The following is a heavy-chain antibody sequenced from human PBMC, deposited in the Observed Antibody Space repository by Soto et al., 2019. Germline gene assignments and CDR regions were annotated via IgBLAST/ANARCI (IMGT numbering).Heavy chain of an antibody. D-gene: IGHD2-21*01. CDR3: ARSPYCGGDCSPMFDY. J-gene: IGHJ4*02. CDR2: VSAYNGNT. CDR1: GYTFTSYG. Sequence: SVKTSCKTSGYTFTSYGISCVRQAPGQGLEWMGWVSAYNGNTNYAQKLQGRVTMTTDTSTSTAYMELRSLRSDDTAVYYCARSPYCGGDCSPMFDYWGQGTLVTVS. V-gene: IGHV1-18*01.